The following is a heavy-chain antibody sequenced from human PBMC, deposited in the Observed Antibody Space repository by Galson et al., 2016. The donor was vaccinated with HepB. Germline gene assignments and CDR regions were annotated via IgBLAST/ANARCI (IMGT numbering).Heavy chain of an antibody. D-gene: IGHD1-26*01. CDR3: VRDMYGSYFAFDI. CDR2: ISWNSLII. Sequence: SLRLSCAASGFTFDDHAMHWVRQAPGKGLEWVSGISWNSLIIVYADSVKGRFTVSRDNAENSLYLQVNSLRAEDTTVYYCVRDMYGSYFAFDIWGQGTMVTVSS. V-gene: IGHV3-9*01. J-gene: IGHJ3*02. CDR1: GFTFDDHA.